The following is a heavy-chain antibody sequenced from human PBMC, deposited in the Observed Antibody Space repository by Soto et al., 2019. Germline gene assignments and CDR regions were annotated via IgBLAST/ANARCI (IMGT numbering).Heavy chain of an antibody. CDR1: GFTLSTDW. V-gene: IGHV3-74*01. Sequence: EVQLVESGGGLVQPGGSLRLSCAASGFTLSTDWMHWVRQVPGKGLVWVSRISSGGTYTNYADSVKGRFTISRDSARNTLFLQMNYLTGEDTAVYYCARTFVDGMAGFGPWGQGTLVTVSS. CDR3: ARTFVDGMAGFGP. D-gene: IGHD2-15*01. J-gene: IGHJ5*02. CDR2: ISSGGTYT.